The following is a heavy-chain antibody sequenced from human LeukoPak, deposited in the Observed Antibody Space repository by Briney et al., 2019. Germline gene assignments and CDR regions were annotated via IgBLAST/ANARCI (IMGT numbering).Heavy chain of an antibody. V-gene: IGHV2-5*02. CDR2: IYWDDDK. D-gene: IGHD6-13*01. Sequence: SGPTLVKPTQTLTLTCTFSGFSLCTSGVGVGWIRQPPGKALEWLALIYWDDDKRYSPSLKSRLTITKDTSRNQVVLTMTNMDPVDTATYYCAHRWVGSSWYWVYFDYWGQGTLVTVSS. J-gene: IGHJ4*02. CDR1: GFSLCTSGVG. CDR3: AHRWVGSSWYWVYFDY.